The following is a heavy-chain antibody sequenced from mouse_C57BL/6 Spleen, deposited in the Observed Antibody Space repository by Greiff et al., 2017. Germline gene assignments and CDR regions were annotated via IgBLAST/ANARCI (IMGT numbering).Heavy chain of an antibody. V-gene: IGHV1-82*01. Sequence: QVQLKESGPELVKPGASVKISCKASGYAFSSSWMNWVQQRPGKGLEWIGRIYPGDGDTNYNGKFKGKATLTADKSSSTAYMQLCILTSEDSAVYFCARSAYTLGYGGQGTTLPVSS. D-gene: IGHD2-10*01. CDR1: GYAFSSSW. J-gene: IGHJ2*01. CDR3: ARSAYTLGY. CDR2: IYPGDGDT.